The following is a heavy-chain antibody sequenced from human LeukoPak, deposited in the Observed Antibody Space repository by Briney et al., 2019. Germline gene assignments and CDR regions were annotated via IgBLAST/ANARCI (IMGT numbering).Heavy chain of an antibody. CDR1: GGSFSGYY. CDR2: INHSGST. J-gene: IGHJ4*02. V-gene: IGHV4-34*01. CDR3: ARQLRRYTTVTTFPVY. Sequence: SETLSLTCAVYGGSFSGYYWSWIRQPPGKGLEWIGEINHSGSTNYNPSLKSRVTISVDTSKNQFSLKLSSVTAADTAVYYCARQLRRYTTVTTFPVYWGQGTLVTVSS. D-gene: IGHD4-11*01.